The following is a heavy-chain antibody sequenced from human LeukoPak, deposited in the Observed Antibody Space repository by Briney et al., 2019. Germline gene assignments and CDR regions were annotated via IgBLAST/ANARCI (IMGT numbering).Heavy chain of an antibody. CDR2: ISSSSSYI. J-gene: IGHJ4*02. Sequence: GGSLRLSCAASGFTFSSYSMNWVRQAPGKGLEWVSSISSSSSYIYYADSVKGRFTISRDNAKDSLYLQMNSLRAEDTAVYYCARDYDSSGYSVPNYFDYWGQGTLVTVSS. CDR1: GFTFSSYS. CDR3: ARDYDSSGYSVPNYFDY. V-gene: IGHV3-21*01. D-gene: IGHD3-22*01.